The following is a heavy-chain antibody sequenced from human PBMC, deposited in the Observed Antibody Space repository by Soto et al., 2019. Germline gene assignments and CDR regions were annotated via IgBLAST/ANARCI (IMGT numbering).Heavy chain of an antibody. V-gene: IGHV5-51*01. CDR1: GYTFTSYW. CDR3: ARQAYHYDTYSFGY. CDR2: IYPSNSET. Sequence: VESLKISCKASGYTFTSYWIGWVRQMPWKGLEWMGIIYPSNSETRFSPSFQGQVTLSADKSIFTAYLQWSSLKASDTAIYYCARQAYHYDTYSFGYWGQGTLVTVSS. D-gene: IGHD3-22*01. J-gene: IGHJ4*02.